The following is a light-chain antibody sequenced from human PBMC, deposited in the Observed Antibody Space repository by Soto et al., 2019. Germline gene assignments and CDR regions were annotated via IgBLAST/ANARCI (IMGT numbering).Light chain of an antibody. CDR3: ATWDDSLKAWV. Sequence: QSVLTQPPSASGTPGQRVTFSCSGDNSNIGNNPLNWYQQLPGTAPKLLIYNNNQRPSGVPDRFSGSKSGTSASLAISGLQSEDEADYYCATWDDSLKAWVFGVGTKLTVL. CDR1: NSNIGNNP. CDR2: NNN. J-gene: IGLJ3*02. V-gene: IGLV1-44*01.